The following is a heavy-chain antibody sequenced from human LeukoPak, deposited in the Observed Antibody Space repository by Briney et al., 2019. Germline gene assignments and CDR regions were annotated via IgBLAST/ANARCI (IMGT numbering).Heavy chain of an antibody. J-gene: IGHJ4*02. D-gene: IGHD3-22*01. Sequence: ASVKVSCKVSGYTLTELSMHWVRQAPGKGLEWMGGFDPEDGETIYAQKFQGRVTMTEDTSTDTAYMELSSLRSEDTAVYYCATRANYYDSSGLLQEYWGQGTLVTVSS. CDR3: ATRANYYDSSGLLQEY. V-gene: IGHV1-24*01. CDR1: GYTLTELS. CDR2: FDPEDGET.